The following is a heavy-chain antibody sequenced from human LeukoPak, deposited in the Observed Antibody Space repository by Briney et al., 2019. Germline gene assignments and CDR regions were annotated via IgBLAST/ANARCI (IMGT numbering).Heavy chain of an antibody. V-gene: IGHV4-39*01. CDR1: GGSISSSSYY. D-gene: IGHD6-6*01. Sequence: PSETLSLTCTVSGGSISSSSYYWGWIRQPPGKGLEWIGSIYYSGSTYYNPSLKSRVTISLDTSKNQFSLKLSSVTAADTAVYYCARLGGIAARSAFDIWGQGTMVTVSS. J-gene: IGHJ3*02. CDR2: IYYSGST. CDR3: ARLGGIAARSAFDI.